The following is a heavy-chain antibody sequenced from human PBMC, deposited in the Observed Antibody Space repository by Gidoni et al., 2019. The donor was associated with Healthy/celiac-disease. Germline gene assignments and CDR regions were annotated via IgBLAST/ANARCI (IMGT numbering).Heavy chain of an antibody. CDR1: GFTFSSYS. CDR2: ISSSSSYI. Sequence: EVQLVEAGGGLVKTGGSLRLSGAASGFTFSSYSMNWVRQAPGKGLEWVSSISSSSSYIYYADSVKGLFTISRDNAKNSLYLQMNSLRAEDTAVYYCAREGSSGDYFDYWGQGTLVTVSS. D-gene: IGHD3-10*01. V-gene: IGHV3-21*01. J-gene: IGHJ4*02. CDR3: AREGSSGDYFDY.